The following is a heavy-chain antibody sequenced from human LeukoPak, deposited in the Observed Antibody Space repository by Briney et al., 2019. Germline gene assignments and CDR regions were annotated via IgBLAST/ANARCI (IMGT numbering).Heavy chain of an antibody. CDR3: ARDGPGYSYG. V-gene: IGHV4-59*01. CDR1: GGSISSYY. CDR2: IYYSGST. Sequence: SETLSLTCTASGGSISSYYWSWIRQPPGKGLEWIGYIYYSGSTNYNPSLKSRVTISVDTSKNQFSLKLSSVTAADTAVYYCARDGPGYSYGWGQGTLVTVSS. J-gene: IGHJ4*02. D-gene: IGHD5-18*01.